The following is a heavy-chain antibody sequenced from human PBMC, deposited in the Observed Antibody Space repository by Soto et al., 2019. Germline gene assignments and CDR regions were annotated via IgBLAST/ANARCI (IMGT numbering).Heavy chain of an antibody. CDR3: ARGRWYQLLFSLYGMDV. J-gene: IGHJ6*02. CDR1: GYTFTSYD. Sequence: QVQLVQSGAEVKKPGASVKVYCKASGYTFTSYDINWVRQATGQGLEWMGWMNPNSGNTGYAQKFQARVTMTRNTSLSTSYMELISMRSEDTAVYYCARGRWYQLLFSLYGMDVWGPWTTVTVSS. V-gene: IGHV1-8*01. CDR2: MNPNSGNT. D-gene: IGHD2-2*01.